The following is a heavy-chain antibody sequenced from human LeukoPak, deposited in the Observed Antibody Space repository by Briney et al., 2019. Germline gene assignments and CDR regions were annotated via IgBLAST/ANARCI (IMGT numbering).Heavy chain of an antibody. CDR1: GFTFDDYT. J-gene: IGHJ1*01. V-gene: IGHV3-43*01. D-gene: IGHD6-6*01. CDR2: ISWDSGST. CDR3: AKDIIKYSSSSWNFQH. Sequence: GGSLRLSCAASGFTFDDYTMHWVRQAPGKGLEWVSLISWDSGSTYYADSVKGRFTISRDNSKNSLYLQMNSLRTEDTALYYCAKDIIKYSSSSWNFQHWGQGTLVTVSS.